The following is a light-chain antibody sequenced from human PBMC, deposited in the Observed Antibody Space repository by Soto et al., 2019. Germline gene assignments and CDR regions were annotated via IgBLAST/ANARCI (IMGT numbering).Light chain of an antibody. CDR3: SSPRSSSFYV. V-gene: IGLV2-14*03. CDR2: DVT. J-gene: IGLJ1*01. Sequence: QSALTQPASVSGSHGQSITISCTGTSSDIGSYNYVSWYQQHPGQAPKLMIYDVTNRPSGVSNRFSGSKSGNTASLTISGLQAEDEADYYCSSPRSSSFYVFGTGTKLTVL. CDR1: SSDIGSYNY.